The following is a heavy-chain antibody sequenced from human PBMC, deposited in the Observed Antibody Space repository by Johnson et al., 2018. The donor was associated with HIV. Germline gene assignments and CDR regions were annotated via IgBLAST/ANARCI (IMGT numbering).Heavy chain of an antibody. CDR3: ARGEGAAVGLDAFDI. Sequence: GGSTGYADSMKGRFTISRDNARNSMYLQMNSLRAEDTALYFCARGEGAAVGLDAFDIWGQGIRVTVSS. V-gene: IGHV3-20*03. J-gene: IGHJ3*02. D-gene: IGHD6-13*01. CDR2: GGST.